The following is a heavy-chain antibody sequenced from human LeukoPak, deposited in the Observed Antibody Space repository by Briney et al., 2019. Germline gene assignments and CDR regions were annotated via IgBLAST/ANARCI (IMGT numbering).Heavy chain of an antibody. CDR3: AMEDIVVVVAALPSRFDP. CDR1: GFTFSSYA. D-gene: IGHD2-15*01. V-gene: IGHV3-23*01. CDR2: ISGSGGST. J-gene: IGHJ5*02. Sequence: GGSLRLSCAASGFTFSSYAMSWVRQAPGKGLEWVSAISGSGGSTYYADSVKGRFTISRDNSKNTLYLQMNSLRAEDTAVYYCAMEDIVVVVAALPSRFDPWGQGTLDTVSS.